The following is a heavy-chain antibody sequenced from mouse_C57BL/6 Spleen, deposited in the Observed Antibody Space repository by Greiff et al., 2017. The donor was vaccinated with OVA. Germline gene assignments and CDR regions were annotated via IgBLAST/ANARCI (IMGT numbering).Heavy chain of an antibody. J-gene: IGHJ3*01. CDR3: ARSYYGSSYKTWFAY. D-gene: IGHD1-1*01. CDR2: INPNYGTT. CDR1: GYSFTDYN. V-gene: IGHV1-39*01. Sequence: VQLKQSGPELVKPGASVKISCKASGYSFTDYNMNWVKQSNGKSLEWIGVINPNYGTTSYNQKFKGKATLTVDQSSSTAYMQLNSLTSEDSAVYYCARSYYGSSYKTWFAYWGQGTLVTVSA.